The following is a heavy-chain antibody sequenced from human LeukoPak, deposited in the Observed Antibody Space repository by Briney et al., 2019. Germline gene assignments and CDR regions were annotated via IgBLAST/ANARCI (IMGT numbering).Heavy chain of an antibody. D-gene: IGHD2-2*01. CDR1: RFTFSDYY. V-gene: IGHV3-11*01. CDR2: ISSSGSTI. Sequence: GGSLRLSRAASRFTFSDYYMSWIRQAPGKGLGWVSYISSSGSTIYYADSVKGRFTNPRDNARNSLSLQSNSLRAEDTAGYYCARRDIVVAPAAMGYWGQGTLVTVSS. J-gene: IGHJ4*02. CDR3: ARRDIVVAPAAMGY.